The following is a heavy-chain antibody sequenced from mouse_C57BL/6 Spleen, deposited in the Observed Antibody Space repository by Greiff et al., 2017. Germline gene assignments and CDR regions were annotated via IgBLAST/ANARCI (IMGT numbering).Heavy chain of an antibody. V-gene: IGHV1-72*01. J-gene: IGHJ3*01. CDR2: IDPNSGGT. D-gene: IGHD2-9*01. CDR3: AREGPYYGYGGGVAY. CDR1: GYTFTSYW. Sequence: VQLQQSGAELVKPGASVKLSCKASGYTFTSYWMHWVKQRPGRGLEWIGRIDPNSGGTKYNEKFKSKATLTVAKPSSPAYMQLSSLTSEESAVYYCAREGPYYGYGGGVAYWGQGTLGHVSA.